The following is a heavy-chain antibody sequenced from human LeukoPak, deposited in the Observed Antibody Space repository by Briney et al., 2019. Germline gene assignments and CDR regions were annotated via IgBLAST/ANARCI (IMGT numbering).Heavy chain of an antibody. CDR2: VMSGRGST. V-gene: IGHV3-11*05. CDR3: ARERRGSYYAFES. Sequence: GGSLRLSCAASGFSVSDYSISWIRQSPGKGPEWISYVMSGRGSTNYADSVKGRFTISRDNAKNSVALQLDGLRADVTAVYFCARERRGSYYAFESWGQGTLVTVSS. D-gene: IGHD3-16*01. CDR1: GFSVSDYS. J-gene: IGHJ4*02.